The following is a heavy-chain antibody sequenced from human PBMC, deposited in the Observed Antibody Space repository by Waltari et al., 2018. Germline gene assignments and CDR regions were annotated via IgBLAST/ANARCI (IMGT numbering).Heavy chain of an antibody. D-gene: IGHD2-2*02. J-gene: IGHJ4*02. Sequence: QVQLQQWGAGLLKPSETLSLTCAVYGGSFSGYYWSWIRQPPGKGLEWIGEINHSGSPNYNPSLKSRVTISVDTSKNQFSLKLSSVTAADTAVYYCARVGDCSSTSCYTWVDYWGQGTLVTVSS. CDR2: INHSGSP. CDR1: GGSFSGYY. CDR3: ARVGDCSSTSCYTWVDY. V-gene: IGHV4-34*01.